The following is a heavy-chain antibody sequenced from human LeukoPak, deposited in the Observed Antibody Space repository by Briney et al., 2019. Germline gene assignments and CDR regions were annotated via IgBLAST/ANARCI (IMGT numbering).Heavy chain of an antibody. CDR2: ISGSGGST. D-gene: IGHD3-22*01. CDR1: GSTFSSYA. CDR3: AKGRIVVITPDAFDI. J-gene: IGHJ3*02. V-gene: IGHV3-23*01. Sequence: GGSLRLSCAASGSTFSSYAMSWVRQAPGKGLEWVSAISGSGGSTYYADSVKGRFTISRDNSKNTLYLQMNSLRAEDTAVYYCAKGRIVVITPDAFDIWGQGTMVTVSS.